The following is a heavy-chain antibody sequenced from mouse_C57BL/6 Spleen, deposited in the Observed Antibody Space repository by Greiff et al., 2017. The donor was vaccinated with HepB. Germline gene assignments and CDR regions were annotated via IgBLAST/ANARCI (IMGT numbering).Heavy chain of an antibody. CDR3: TRSGYYWDY. V-gene: IGHV1-15*01. CDR1: GYTFTDYE. J-gene: IGHJ2*01. Sequence: VQGVESGAELVRPGASVTLSCKASGYTFTDYEMHWVKQTPVHGLEWIGAIDPETGGTAYNQKFKGKAILTAAKSSSTAYMELRRLTSDDSAVYYCTRSGYYWDYWGQGTTLTVSS. CDR2: IDPETGGT. D-gene: IGHD2-1*01.